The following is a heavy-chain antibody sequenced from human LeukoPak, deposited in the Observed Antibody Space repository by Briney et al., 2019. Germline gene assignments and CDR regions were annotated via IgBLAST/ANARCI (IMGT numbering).Heavy chain of an antibody. CDR2: IYNGGST. CDR3: ARDYYDSSGYYSLVY. V-gene: IGHV3-66*01. D-gene: IGHD3-22*01. Sequence: PGGSLRLSCAASGFTVSSNYMSWVRQAPGKGLEWVSLIYNGGSTKYADAVKGRFTISRDNSKNTLYLQMNSLRAEDTAVYYCARDYYDSSGYYSLVYWGQGTLVTVSA. J-gene: IGHJ4*02. CDR1: GFTVSSNY.